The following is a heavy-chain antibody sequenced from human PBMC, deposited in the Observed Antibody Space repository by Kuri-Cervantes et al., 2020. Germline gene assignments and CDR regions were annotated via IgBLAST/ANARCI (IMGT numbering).Heavy chain of an antibody. CDR1: GFTFSSYW. Sequence: GESLKISCAASGFTFSSYWMHWVRQAPGKGLVWVSRINSDGSSTSYADSVKGRFTISRDNAKNTLYLQMSSLRAEDTAVYYCARRTAMVNGFDYWGQGTLVTVSS. CDR3: ARRTAMVNGFDY. D-gene: IGHD5-18*01. J-gene: IGHJ4*02. V-gene: IGHV3-74*01. CDR2: INSDGSST.